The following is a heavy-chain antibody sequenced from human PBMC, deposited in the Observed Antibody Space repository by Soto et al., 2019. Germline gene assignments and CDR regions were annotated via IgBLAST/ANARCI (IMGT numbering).Heavy chain of an antibody. V-gene: IGHV5-51*01. CDR2: VFPPDSET. J-gene: IGHJ4*02. CDR3: ARVDPNGGTSSNYFDY. D-gene: IGHD2-15*01. Sequence: GESLKISCKGSGYTFADHWIGWMRQMPGKGLEWVGIVFPPDSETRYSPSFQGQVTISVDNSITTAFLQWSSLKASDSGVYFCARVDPNGGTSSNYFDYWGRGTLVTVSS. CDR1: GYTFADHW.